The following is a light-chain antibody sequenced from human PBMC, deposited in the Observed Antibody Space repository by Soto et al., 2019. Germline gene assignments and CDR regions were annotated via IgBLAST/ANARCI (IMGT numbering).Light chain of an antibody. V-gene: IGKV1-39*01. Sequence: DIQMTQSPSSLSASVGDRVTITCRASQSISSNLNWYQQKPGKAPKLLIYGASSLQSGVPSRFSGSGSGTDFTLTISTLQPEDFATYYCQQSYSTPPTFGGGTKVEIK. J-gene: IGKJ4*01. CDR2: GAS. CDR1: QSISSN. CDR3: QQSYSTPPT.